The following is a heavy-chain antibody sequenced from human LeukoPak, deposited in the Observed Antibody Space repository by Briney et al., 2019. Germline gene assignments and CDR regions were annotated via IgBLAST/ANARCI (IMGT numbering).Heavy chain of an antibody. Sequence: ASVKVSCKASGYTFTSYGISWVRQAPGQGLEWMGWISAYNGNTNYAQKLQGRVTMTTDTSTSTAYMELRSLRSDDTAVYYCARTPYSWSDGTSPFDQWGLGTQVIVSS. CDR3: ARTPYSWSDGTSPFDQ. D-gene: IGHD4-11*01. V-gene: IGHV1-18*01. J-gene: IGHJ5*02. CDR1: GYTFTSYG. CDR2: ISAYNGNT.